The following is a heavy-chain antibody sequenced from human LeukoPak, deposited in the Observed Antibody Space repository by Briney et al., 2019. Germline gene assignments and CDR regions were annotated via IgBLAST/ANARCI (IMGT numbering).Heavy chain of an antibody. J-gene: IGHJ4*02. CDR3: AREGIDGYNPFDF. CDR2: ISQDGSSK. V-gene: IGHV3-30*04. CDR1: GFTFRSYA. D-gene: IGHD5-24*01. Sequence: GGSLRLSCAASGFTFRSYAMHWVRQAPGKGLEWVAVISQDGSSKNFADSVKGRFTISRDNSNNTMYLRMNSLRGEDTALYYCAREGIDGYNPFDFWGQGTLVTVS.